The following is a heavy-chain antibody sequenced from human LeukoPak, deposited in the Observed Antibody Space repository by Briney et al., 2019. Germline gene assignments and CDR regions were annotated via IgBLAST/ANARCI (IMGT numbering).Heavy chain of an antibody. CDR2: IGGSGDTT. CDR3: AKVGVRGCSSSTCFIY. D-gene: IGHD2-2*01. Sequence: GGSLRLSCAAPGFTFRNYALSWVRQAPGKGLEWVSAIGGSGDTTYYADSVKGRFTISRDNSKNTLYLQMNSLRPDDTAVYYCAKVGVRGCSSSTCFIYWGQETLVTVSS. CDR1: GFTFRNYA. J-gene: IGHJ4*02. V-gene: IGHV3-23*01.